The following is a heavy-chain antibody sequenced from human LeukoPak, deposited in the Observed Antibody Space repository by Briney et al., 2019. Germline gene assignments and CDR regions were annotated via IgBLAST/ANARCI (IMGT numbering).Heavy chain of an antibody. V-gene: IGHV3-23*01. CDR1: GFTFSSYA. J-gene: IGHJ4*02. CDR2: ISGSDGST. Sequence: GGSLRLSCAASGFTFSSYAMSWVRQAPRKGLEWVSAISGSDGSTYYADSVKSRSTISRDNSKNTLYLQMHSLRAEDTAVYYCAKGGLGNYDSSGYYYHPFDYWGQGTLVTVSS. D-gene: IGHD3-22*01. CDR3: AKGGLGNYDSSGYYYHPFDY.